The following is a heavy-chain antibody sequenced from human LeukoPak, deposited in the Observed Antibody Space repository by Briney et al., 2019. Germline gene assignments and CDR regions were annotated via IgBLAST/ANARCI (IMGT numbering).Heavy chain of an antibody. V-gene: IGHV4-34*01. CDR1: GGSFSGYY. CDR2: VNHSGST. Sequence: SETLSLTCAVYGGSFSGYYWSWIRQPPGKGLEWIGEVNHSGSTNYNPSLKSRVTISVDTSKNQFSLKLSSVTAADTAVYYCARESSSSWTIDYWGQGTLVTVSS. D-gene: IGHD6-13*01. CDR3: ARESSSSWTIDY. J-gene: IGHJ4*02.